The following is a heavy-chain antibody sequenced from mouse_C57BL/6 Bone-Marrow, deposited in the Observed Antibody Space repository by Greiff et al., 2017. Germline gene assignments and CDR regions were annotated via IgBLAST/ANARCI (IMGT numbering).Heavy chain of an antibody. CDR3: ARGVGLRLAWFAY. J-gene: IGHJ3*01. CDR2: INPSSGYT. Sequence: QVQLKESGAELARPGASVKMSCKASGYTFTSYTMHWVKQRPGQGLEWIGYINPSSGYTKYNQKFKDKATLTADKSSSTSYMQLSSLTSEDSAVYYCARGVGLRLAWFAYWGQGTLVTVSA. CDR1: GYTFTSYT. V-gene: IGHV1-4*01. D-gene: IGHD1-2*01.